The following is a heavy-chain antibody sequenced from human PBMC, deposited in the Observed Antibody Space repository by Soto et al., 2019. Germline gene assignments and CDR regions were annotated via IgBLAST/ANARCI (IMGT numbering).Heavy chain of an antibody. Sequence: GGSLRLSCAASGFTFGTYNFNWVRQAPGKGLEWLSYISSGGGNTYYADPVKGRFTISRDNAKNSLYLHLNSVRDEDTALYYCARDQQPVGGRGGMDVWGRGTTVTVS. CDR3: ARDQQPVGGRGGMDV. V-gene: IGHV3-48*02. CDR2: ISSGGGNT. J-gene: IGHJ6*02. D-gene: IGHD6-13*01. CDR1: GFTFGTYN.